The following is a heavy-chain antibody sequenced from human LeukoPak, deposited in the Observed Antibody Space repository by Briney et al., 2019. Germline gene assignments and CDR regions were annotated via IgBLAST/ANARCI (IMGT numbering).Heavy chain of an antibody. J-gene: IGHJ4*02. CDR1: GFTFSTYS. CDR3: ARDQGNWNIDY. CDR2: ISSSGTI. V-gene: IGHV3-48*04. D-gene: IGHD1/OR15-1a*01. Sequence: PGGSLRLSCAASGFTFSTYSMNWVRQAPGKGLEWVSYISSSGTIYYADSVKGRFTISRDNAKNSLYLQMNSLRAEDTAMYYCARDQGNWNIDYGGQGTLVTVSS.